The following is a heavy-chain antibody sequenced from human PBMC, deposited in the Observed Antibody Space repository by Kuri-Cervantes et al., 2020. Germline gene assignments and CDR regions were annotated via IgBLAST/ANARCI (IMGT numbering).Heavy chain of an antibody. V-gene: IGHV4-34*01. CDR1: GGSFSGYY. D-gene: IGHD6-13*01. J-gene: IGHJ4*02. Sequence: GSLRLSCAVYGGSFSGYYWSWIRQPPGKGLEWIGEINHSGSTNYNPSLKSRVTISVDTSKNQFSLNLSSVTAADTAVYYCARGRIAPYFDYWGQGTLVTVSS. CDR3: ARGRIAPYFDY. CDR2: INHSGST.